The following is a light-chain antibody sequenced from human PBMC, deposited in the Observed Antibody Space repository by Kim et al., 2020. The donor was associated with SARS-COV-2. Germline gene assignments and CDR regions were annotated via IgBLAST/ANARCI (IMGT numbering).Light chain of an antibody. CDR2: YKLDSDM. Sequence: QPVLTQPSSLSASPGASASLTCTLPSCVNLRSSRIYWYQQKPGSRPQYLLNYKLDSDMQRGPGVPSRFSGSKDASANAGLLLISGLQSEDEADYYCMIWHSGTSVFGGGTQLTVL. V-gene: IGLV5-45*02. CDR3: MIWHSGTSV. CDR1: SCVNLRSSR. J-gene: IGLJ3*02.